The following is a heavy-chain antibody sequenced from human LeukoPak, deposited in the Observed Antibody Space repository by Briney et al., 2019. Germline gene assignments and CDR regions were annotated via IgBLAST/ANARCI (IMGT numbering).Heavy chain of an antibody. CDR3: ARDWWRSSSWYEDDYYYGMGV. Sequence: PVASVKVSCKASGYTFTSYYMHWVRQAPGQGLEWMGIINPSGGSTSYAQKFQGRVTMTRDTSTSTVYMELSSLRPEDTAVYYCARDWWRSSSWYEDDYYYGMGVWGQGTTVTVSS. V-gene: IGHV1-46*01. CDR1: GYTFTSYY. J-gene: IGHJ6*02. CDR2: INPSGGST. D-gene: IGHD6-13*01.